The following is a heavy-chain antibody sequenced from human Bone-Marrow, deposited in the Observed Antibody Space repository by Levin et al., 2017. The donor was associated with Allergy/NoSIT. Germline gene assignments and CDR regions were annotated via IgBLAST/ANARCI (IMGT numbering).Heavy chain of an antibody. D-gene: IGHD3-22*01. V-gene: IGHV5-51*01. CDR1: GFHFTTYW. CDR3: ARRLGGYYYDSSKGGFDP. J-gene: IGHJ5*02. Sequence: GESLKISCKGSGFHFTTYWIGWVRQMPGKGLEWMGMIYPYDSETRYSPSFQGQVTISVDKSISTAYLQWSSLKASDTDMYYCARRLGGYYYDSSKGGFDPWGQGTLVTVSS. CDR2: IYPYDSET.